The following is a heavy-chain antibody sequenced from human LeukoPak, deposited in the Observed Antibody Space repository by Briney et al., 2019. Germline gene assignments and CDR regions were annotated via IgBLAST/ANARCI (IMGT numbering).Heavy chain of an antibody. Sequence: PGGSLRLSCVASGFTFSSYSMNWVRQAPGKGLEWVSSISSSSSYIYYADSVKGRFTISRDNAKNSLYLQMNSLRAEDTAVYYCARAIKLGYYDSSGYYPDYWGQGTLVTVSS. J-gene: IGHJ4*02. CDR1: GFTFSSYS. CDR2: ISSSSSYI. V-gene: IGHV3-21*01. D-gene: IGHD3-22*01. CDR3: ARAIKLGYYDSSGYYPDY.